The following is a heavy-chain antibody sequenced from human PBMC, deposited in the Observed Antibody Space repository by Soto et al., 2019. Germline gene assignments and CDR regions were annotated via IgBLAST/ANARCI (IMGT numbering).Heavy chain of an antibody. CDR3: ARTIVAAGGRRYFDL. Sequence: QVQLVESGGDLVKPGGSLRLSCAASGFTFSDYYMSWIRQAPGKGLEWVSYINTSSSYTNYADSVKGRFTISRDNAKNSLYLQMNSLRAEDTAVYYCARTIVAAGGRRYFDLWGRGTLVTVSS. CDR2: INTSSSYT. CDR1: GFTFSDYY. D-gene: IGHD6-13*01. J-gene: IGHJ2*01. V-gene: IGHV3-11*05.